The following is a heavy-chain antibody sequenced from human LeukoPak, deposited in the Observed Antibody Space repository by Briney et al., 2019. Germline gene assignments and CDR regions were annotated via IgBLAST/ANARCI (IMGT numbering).Heavy chain of an antibody. Sequence: ASVKVSCKASGYTFTAYYMHWVRQAPGQGLEWMGWINPNSGGTNYAQKFQGRVTMTRDTSISTAYTELSRLRSDDTAVYYCARSYYDILTGVINWFDPWGQGTLVTVSS. CDR3: ARSYYDILTGVINWFDP. CDR2: INPNSGGT. J-gene: IGHJ5*02. CDR1: GYTFTAYY. V-gene: IGHV1-2*02. D-gene: IGHD3-9*01.